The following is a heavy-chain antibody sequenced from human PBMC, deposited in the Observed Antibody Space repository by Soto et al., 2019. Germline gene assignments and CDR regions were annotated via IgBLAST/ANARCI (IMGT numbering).Heavy chain of an antibody. CDR3: ARLRLDYGSGSAGRYYYYYGMDV. J-gene: IGHJ6*02. CDR2: IYPGDSDT. Sequence: GESLKISCKCSGYSFTSYWIGWVRQMPGKGLEWMGIIYPGDSDTRYSPSFQGQVTISADKSISTAYLQWSSLKASDTAMYYCARLRLDYGSGSAGRYYYYYGMDVWGQGTTVTVS. D-gene: IGHD3-10*01. V-gene: IGHV5-51*01. CDR1: GYSFTSYW.